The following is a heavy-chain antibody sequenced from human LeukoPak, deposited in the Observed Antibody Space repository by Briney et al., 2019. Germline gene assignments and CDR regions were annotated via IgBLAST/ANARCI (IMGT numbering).Heavy chain of an antibody. J-gene: IGHJ4*02. V-gene: IGHV3-7*01. CDR1: GFTLSTSW. D-gene: IGHD6-13*01. CDR3: ATSLDAPGNY. CDR2: INKDGRQT. Sequence: PGGSLRLSCVVSGFTLSTSWMAWVRQAPGKGLEWLANINKDGRQTYYVDSVKGRFTISRDNAENSLHLQMNSLRAEDTAVYYCATSLDAPGNYWGQGSLVTVSS.